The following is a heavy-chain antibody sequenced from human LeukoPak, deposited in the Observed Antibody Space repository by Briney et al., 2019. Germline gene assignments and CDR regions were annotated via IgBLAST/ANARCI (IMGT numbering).Heavy chain of an antibody. CDR1: GFTFSSYA. V-gene: IGHV3-7*01. CDR2: IKQDGSEK. D-gene: IGHD1-26*01. CDR3: ARLVVGATDY. J-gene: IGHJ4*02. Sequence: QPGGSLRLSCAASGFTFSSYAMNWVRQAPGKGLEWVANIKQDGSEKYYVDSVKGRFTISRDNAKNSLYLQMNSLRAEDTAVYYCARLVVGATDYWGQGTLVTVSS.